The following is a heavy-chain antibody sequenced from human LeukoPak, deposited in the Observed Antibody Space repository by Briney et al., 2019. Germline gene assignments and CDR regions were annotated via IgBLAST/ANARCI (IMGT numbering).Heavy chain of an antibody. J-gene: IGHJ3*02. V-gene: IGHV1-46*01. CDR1: GYTFTSYY. Sequence: GASVKVSCKASGYTFTSYYMDWVRQAPGQGLEWMGIINPSGGRTSYAQKFQGRVTMTRDMSTSTVYMELSSLRSEDTAVYYCASLAGGNSESSDAFDIWGQGTMVTVSS. CDR3: ASLAGGNSESSDAFDI. D-gene: IGHD4-23*01. CDR2: INPSGGRT.